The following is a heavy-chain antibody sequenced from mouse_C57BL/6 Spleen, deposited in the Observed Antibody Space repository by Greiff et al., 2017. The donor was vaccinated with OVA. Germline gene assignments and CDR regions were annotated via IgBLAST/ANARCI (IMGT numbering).Heavy chain of an antibody. D-gene: IGHD1-1*01. CDR3: TRGGAPVLLRYFDY. Sequence: LVESGAELVRPGASVTLSCKASGYTFTDYEMHWVKQTPVHGLEWIGAIDPETGGTAYNQKFKGKAILTADKSSSTAYMELRSLTSEDSAAYYCTRGGAPVLLRYFDYWGQGTTLTVSS. CDR2: IDPETGGT. V-gene: IGHV1-15*01. CDR1: GYTFTDYE. J-gene: IGHJ2*01.